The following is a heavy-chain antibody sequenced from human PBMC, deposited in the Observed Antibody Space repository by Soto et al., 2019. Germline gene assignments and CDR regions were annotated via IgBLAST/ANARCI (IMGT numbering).Heavy chain of an antibody. J-gene: IGHJ5*02. V-gene: IGHV1-3*01. D-gene: IGHD6-13*01. CDR2: INAGNGNT. CDR3: ARTGSSSWYWFDP. Sequence: QVQLVQSGAEVKKPGASVKVSCKASGYTFTSYAMHWVRQAPGQRLEWMGWINAGNGNTKYSQKFQGRVTITRDTSASTAYMELGSLRSEDTAVYYCARTGSSSWYWFDPWGQGTLVTVSS. CDR1: GYTFTSYA.